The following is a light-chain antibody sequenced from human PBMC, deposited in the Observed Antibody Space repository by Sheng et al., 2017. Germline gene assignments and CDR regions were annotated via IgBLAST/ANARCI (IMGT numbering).Light chain of an antibody. CDR2: DAS. CDR3: QQYKSYPLT. J-gene: IGKJ4*01. V-gene: IGKV3-11*01. CDR1: QSVSSY. Sequence: EIVLTQSPATLSLSPGERATLSCRASQSVSSYLGWYQQKPGQAPRLLIYDASNRATGIPARFSGSGSGTDFTLTISSLEAEDFATYYCQQYKSYPLTFGGGTKVEIK.